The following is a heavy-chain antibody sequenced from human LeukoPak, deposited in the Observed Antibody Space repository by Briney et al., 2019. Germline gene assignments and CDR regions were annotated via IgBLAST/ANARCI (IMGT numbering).Heavy chain of an antibody. V-gene: IGHV4-34*01. D-gene: IGHD5-24*01. CDR2: INHSGST. CDR1: GGSFSGYY. J-gene: IGHJ6*02. Sequence: SETLSLTCAVYGGSFSGYYWSWIRQPPGKGLEWIGEINHSGSTNYNPSLKSRVTISVDTSKNQFSLKLSSVTAADTAVYYCARGDGGVDYYYGMDVWGQGTTVTVSS. CDR3: ARGDGGVDYYYGMDV.